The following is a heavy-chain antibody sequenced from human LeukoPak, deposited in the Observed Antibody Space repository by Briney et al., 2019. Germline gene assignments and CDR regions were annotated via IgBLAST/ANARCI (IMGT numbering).Heavy chain of an antibody. CDR2: ISGSGGST. Sequence: PGGSLRLSCGASGFSFSNYAMTWVRQAPGKGLEWVSTISGSGGSTYYADSVKGRFTIPRDNSKNTLYLQMNSLKAEDSAVYYCAKATTYTGSLVDSWGQGTLVTVSS. D-gene: IGHD6-13*01. CDR3: AKATTYTGSLVDS. J-gene: IGHJ4*02. V-gene: IGHV3-23*01. CDR1: GFSFSNYA.